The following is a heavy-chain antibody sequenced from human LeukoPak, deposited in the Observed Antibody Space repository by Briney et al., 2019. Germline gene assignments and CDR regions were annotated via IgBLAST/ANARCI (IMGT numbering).Heavy chain of an antibody. CDR3: ARVVGSGSYYNAYDY. Sequence: GSLRLSCAASGFTFSSYGMHWVRQSPGKGLEWIGEIYHSGNTNYNPSLKSRVTISVDKFKNQFSLKLSSVTAADTAVYYCARVVGSGSYYNAYDYWGQGSLVTVSS. J-gene: IGHJ4*02. V-gene: IGHV4-4*02. D-gene: IGHD3-10*01. CDR1: GFTFSSYG. CDR2: IYHSGNT.